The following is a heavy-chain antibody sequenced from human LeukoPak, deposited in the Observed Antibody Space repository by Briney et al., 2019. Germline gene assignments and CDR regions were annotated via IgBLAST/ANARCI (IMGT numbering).Heavy chain of an antibody. J-gene: IGHJ3*01. V-gene: IGHV3-7*01. Sequence: PGGSLRLSCAASGFIFSSYGMHWVRQAPGKGLEWVAYMKEDGREIYYVDSVKGRFTISRDNAENSVFLQMNSLRAEDTAVYFCARGVYAFDVWGQGTLVTVSS. CDR3: ARGVYAFDV. CDR2: MKEDGREI. CDR1: GFIFSSYG.